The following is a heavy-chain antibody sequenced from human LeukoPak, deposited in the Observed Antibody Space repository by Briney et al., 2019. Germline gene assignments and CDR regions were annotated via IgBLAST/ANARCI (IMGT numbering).Heavy chain of an antibody. V-gene: IGHV3-7*03. CDR1: GFTFSTSW. CDR3: ARDIVVVPAGDAFDI. Sequence: GGPLRLSCAASGFTFSTSWMSWVRQAPGKGLEWVADINQDGREKYYVDSVKGRFTTSRDNAKNSLFLQMNSLRAEDTALYYCARDIVVVPAGDAFDIWGQGTMVTVSS. D-gene: IGHD2-2*01. CDR2: INQDGREK. J-gene: IGHJ3*02.